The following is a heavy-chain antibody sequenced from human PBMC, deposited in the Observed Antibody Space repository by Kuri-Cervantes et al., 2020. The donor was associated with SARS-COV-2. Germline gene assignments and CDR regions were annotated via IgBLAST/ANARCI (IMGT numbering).Heavy chain of an antibody. D-gene: IGHD6-13*01. J-gene: IGHJ3*02. CDR1: GYTFTTYG. V-gene: IGHV1-18*01. Sequence: ASVKVSCKASGYTFTTYGISWVRQAPGQGLEWMGWISAYNGNTNYAQKLQGRVTMTTDTSTSTAYMELRSLRSDDTAVYYCATDIAAAGTREYAFDIWGQGTMVTVSS. CDR2: ISAYNGNT. CDR3: ATDIAAAGTREYAFDI.